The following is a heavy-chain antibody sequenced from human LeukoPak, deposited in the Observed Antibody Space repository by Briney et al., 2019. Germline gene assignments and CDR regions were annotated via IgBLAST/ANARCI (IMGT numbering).Heavy chain of an antibody. CDR1: GGTFSSYA. V-gene: IGHV1-69*04. CDR2: IIPILGIA. CDR3: ARQVVITTFQFDY. Sequence: GASVKVSCKASGGTFSSYAISWVRQAPGQGLEWMGRIIPILGIANYAQKFQGRVTIIADKSTSTAYMELSSLRSEDTAVYYCARQVVITTFQFDYWGQGTLVTVSS. D-gene: IGHD3-22*01. J-gene: IGHJ4*02.